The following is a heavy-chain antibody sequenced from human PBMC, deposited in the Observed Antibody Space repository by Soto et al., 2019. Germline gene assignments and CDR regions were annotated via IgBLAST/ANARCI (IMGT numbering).Heavy chain of an antibody. Sequence: GGSLRLSCAASGFTFSSDSMNWVRQAPGKGLEWVSYISSSSSPIYYADSVKGRFTISRDNAKNSLYLQMNSLRDEDTAVYYCARVFLAVADFDLWGRGTLVTVSS. CDR3: ARVFLAVADFDL. V-gene: IGHV3-48*02. CDR1: GFTFSSDS. CDR2: ISSSSSPI. D-gene: IGHD6-19*01. J-gene: IGHJ2*01.